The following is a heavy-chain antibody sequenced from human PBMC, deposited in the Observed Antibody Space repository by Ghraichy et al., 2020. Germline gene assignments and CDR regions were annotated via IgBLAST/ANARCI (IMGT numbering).Heavy chain of an antibody. CDR2: ISYDGSNQ. V-gene: IGHV3-30*01. CDR1: GFIFNTYA. CDR3: ARDLYCVGTPCRPHP. J-gene: IGHJ5*02. D-gene: IGHD2-21*01. Sequence: GESLRLSCVASGFIFNTYAMHWVLQPPGKGLEWVGVISYDGSNQFYADSVKGRFTVSRDDSKNTLYLQMNSLRADDTAVYYCARDLYCVGTPCRPHPWGQGTLVTVSS.